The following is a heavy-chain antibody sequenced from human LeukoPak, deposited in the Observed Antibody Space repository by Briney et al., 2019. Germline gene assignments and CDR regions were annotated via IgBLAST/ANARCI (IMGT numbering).Heavy chain of an antibody. J-gene: IGHJ4*02. D-gene: IGHD6-13*01. Sequence: GGSLRLSCAASGFNFANHAMSWVRQTPGKGLEWVSAISGGGDITYYADSVRGRFTISRDNSKDTLFLQMHSLRPGDTAVYYCAKDFASSWSDYWGQGTLVTVSS. CDR1: GFNFANHA. CDR2: ISGGGDIT. V-gene: IGHV3-23*01. CDR3: AKDFASSWSDY.